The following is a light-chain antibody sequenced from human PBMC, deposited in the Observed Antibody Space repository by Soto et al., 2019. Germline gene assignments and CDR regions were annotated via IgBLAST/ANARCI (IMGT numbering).Light chain of an antibody. CDR2: RNH. Sequence: QSVLTQSPSASVTPGQRVTISCSGSRSNIGTYAVNWYQQLPGAAPTLLIFRNHQRPSGVPDRFSGSKSGTSASLAISGPQSEDEADYYCAAWEDSLRAVVFGGGTKRTVL. V-gene: IGLV1-44*01. CDR3: AAWEDSLRAVV. CDR1: RSNIGTYA. J-gene: IGLJ2*01.